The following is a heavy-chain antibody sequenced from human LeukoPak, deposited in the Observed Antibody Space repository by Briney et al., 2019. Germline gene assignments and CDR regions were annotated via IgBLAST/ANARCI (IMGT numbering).Heavy chain of an antibody. CDR1: GFTFSSYS. CDR2: VSSSSSYI. CDR3: ARDREGGWLTFDY. D-gene: IGHD5-12*01. J-gene: IGHJ4*02. Sequence: GGSLRLSCAASGFTFSSYSMNWVRQAPGKGLEWVSSVSSSSSYIYYADSVKGRFTISRDNAKNSLYLQMNSLRAEDTAVYYRARDREGGWLTFDYWGQGTLVTVSS. V-gene: IGHV3-21*01.